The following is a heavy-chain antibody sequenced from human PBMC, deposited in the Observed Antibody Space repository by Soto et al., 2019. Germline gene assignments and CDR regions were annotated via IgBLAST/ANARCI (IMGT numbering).Heavy chain of an antibody. CDR1: GYTFTGYY. Sequence: ASVKVSCKASGYTFTGYYMHWVRQAPGQGLEWMGWINPNSGGTNYAQKFQGWVTMTRDTSISTAYMELSRLRSDDTAVYYCARDIRIQLWPHFDYGGQGPLVTVSS. CDR2: INPNSGGT. D-gene: IGHD5-18*01. J-gene: IGHJ4*02. V-gene: IGHV1-2*04. CDR3: ARDIRIQLWPHFDY.